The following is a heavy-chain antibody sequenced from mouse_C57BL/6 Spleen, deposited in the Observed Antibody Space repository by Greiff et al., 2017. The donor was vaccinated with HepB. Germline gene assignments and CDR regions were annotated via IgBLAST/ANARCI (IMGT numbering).Heavy chain of an antibody. D-gene: IGHD4-1*01. CDR2: IHPNSGST. Sequence: VQLQQPGAELVKPGASVKLSCKASGYTFTSYWMHWVKQRPGQGLEWIGMIHPNSGSTNYNEKFKSKATLTVDKSSSTAYMQLSSLTSEDSAVYYCAGTGTRENYFDYWGQGTTLTVSS. CDR1: GYTFTSYW. CDR3: AGTGTRENYFDY. J-gene: IGHJ2*01. V-gene: IGHV1-64*01.